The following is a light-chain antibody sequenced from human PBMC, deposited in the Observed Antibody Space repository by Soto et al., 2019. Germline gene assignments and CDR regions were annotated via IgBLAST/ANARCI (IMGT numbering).Light chain of an antibody. J-gene: IGKJ4*01. CDR3: QQYGNSPFN. Sequence: EIVLTQSPGTLSLSPGERATLSCRASQSVSSSYLAWYQQKPGQAPRLLIYGASSRATGIPDRFSGSGSGTDFTLTISRLEPEDFGVYYCQQYGNSPFNFGGGTKVDI. CDR1: QSVSSSY. CDR2: GAS. V-gene: IGKV3-20*01.